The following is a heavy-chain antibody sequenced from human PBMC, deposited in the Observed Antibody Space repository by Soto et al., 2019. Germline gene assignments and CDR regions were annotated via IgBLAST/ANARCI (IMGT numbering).Heavy chain of an antibody. CDR1: GYTLTELS. CDR3: ATDLAYYYGSGSPGAFQH. Sequence: GASVKVSCKVSGYTLTELSMHWVRQAPGKGLEWMGGFDPEDGETIYAQKFQGRVTMTEDASTDTAYMELSSLRSEDTAVYYCATDLAYYYGSGSPGAFQHWGQGTLVTVPQ. D-gene: IGHD3-10*01. V-gene: IGHV1-24*01. J-gene: IGHJ1*01. CDR2: FDPEDGET.